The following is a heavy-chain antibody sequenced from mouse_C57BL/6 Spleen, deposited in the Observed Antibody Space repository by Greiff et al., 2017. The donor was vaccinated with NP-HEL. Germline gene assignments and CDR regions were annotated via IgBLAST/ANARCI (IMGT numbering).Heavy chain of an antibody. CDR1: GYTFTSYW. D-gene: IGHD6-1*02. CDR3: ATDSSPGFAY. J-gene: IGHJ3*01. CDR2: IYPGSGST. V-gene: IGHV1-55*01. Sequence: QVQLQQSGAELVKPGASVKLSCKASGYTFTSYWITWVKQRPGQGLEWIGDIYPGSGSTNYNEKFKSKATLTVDTSSSTAYMQLSSLTSEDAAVYYCATDSSPGFAYWGQGTLVTVSA.